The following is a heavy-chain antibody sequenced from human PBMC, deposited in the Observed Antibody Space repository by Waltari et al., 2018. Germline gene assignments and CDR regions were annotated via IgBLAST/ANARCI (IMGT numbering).Heavy chain of an antibody. J-gene: IGHJ6*02. CDR3: ARPPGWYYGMDV. CDR2: ISSSGSTI. Sequence: EVQLVESGGGLVQPGGSLRLSCAASGFTFSSYEMNWVRQAPGKGLGWVSYISSSGSTIDYADSVKGGFTISRDNAKNSLYLQMNSLRAEDTAVYYCARPPGWYYGMDVWGQGTTVTVSS. CDR1: GFTFSSYE. V-gene: IGHV3-48*03.